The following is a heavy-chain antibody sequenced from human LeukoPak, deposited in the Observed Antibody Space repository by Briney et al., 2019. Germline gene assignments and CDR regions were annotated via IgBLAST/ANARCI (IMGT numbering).Heavy chain of an antibody. CDR3: VSFYETY. D-gene: IGHD2/OR15-2a*01. J-gene: IGHJ4*02. CDR2: INSDGSWT. CDR1: ANYL. Sequence: GGSLRLSCVASANYLMHWVRQAPGKGLVWVSHINSDGSWTSYADSVKGRFTISKDNAKNTVYLQMNSLRAEDTAVYYCVSFYETYWGRGTLVTVS. V-gene: IGHV3-74*01.